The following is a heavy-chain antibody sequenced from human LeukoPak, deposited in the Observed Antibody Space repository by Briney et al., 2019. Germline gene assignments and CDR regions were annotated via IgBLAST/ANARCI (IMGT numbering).Heavy chain of an antibody. Sequence: SETLSLTCAVYGGSFSGYYWSWIRQPPGKGLEWIGEINHSGSTNYNPSLKSRVTISVDTSKNQFSLKLSSVTAADTAVYYCARLDYGSGSYPTHWGQGTLVTVSS. J-gene: IGHJ4*02. D-gene: IGHD3-10*01. CDR2: INHSGST. V-gene: IGHV4-34*01. CDR3: ARLDYGSGSYPTH. CDR1: GGSFSGYY.